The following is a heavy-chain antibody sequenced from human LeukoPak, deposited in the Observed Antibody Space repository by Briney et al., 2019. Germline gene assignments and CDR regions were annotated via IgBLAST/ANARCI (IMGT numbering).Heavy chain of an antibody. CDR1: GASISSYY. V-gene: IGHV4-59*12. J-gene: IGHJ4*02. Sequence: SETLYLTCTVSGASISSYYWSWIRQPPGKGLEWIGYVSHSGSSGSINYNPSLKSRVTISVDTSKNQFSLRLSSVTAADTAVYYCARDILATSIAAPYYWGQGTLVTVSS. D-gene: IGHD6-13*01. CDR3: ARDILATSIAAPYY. CDR2: VSHSGSS.